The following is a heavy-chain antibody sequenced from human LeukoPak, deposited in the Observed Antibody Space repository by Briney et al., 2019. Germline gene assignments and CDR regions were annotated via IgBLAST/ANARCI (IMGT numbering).Heavy chain of an antibody. CDR1: GYTFTGYY. J-gene: IGHJ4*02. CDR3: ARDMGRSSWFSGSYPLGYFDY. V-gene: IGHV1-2*02. Sequence: ASVKVSCKASGYTFTGYYMHWVRQAPGQGLEWMGWVNPNSGRTNYAQNFEGRVTMTRDTSISTAYMELSRLRSDDTAVYYCARDMGRSSWFSGSYPLGYFDYWGQGTLVTVSS. CDR2: VNPNSGRT. D-gene: IGHD1-26*01.